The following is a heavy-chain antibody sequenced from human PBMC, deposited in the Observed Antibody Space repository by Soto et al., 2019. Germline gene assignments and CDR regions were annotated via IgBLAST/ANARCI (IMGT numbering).Heavy chain of an antibody. D-gene: IGHD6-19*01. J-gene: IGHJ4*02. Sequence: ASVKVSCKASGYSFTSYDINWVRQATGQGLEWMGWMDPKTGNTDYGQKFQGRVTMTRNTSVSTAYMELSSLTSEDTAVYYCARGRGWRDYWGQGTLVTVSS. CDR1: GYSFTSYD. CDR3: ARGRGWRDY. V-gene: IGHV1-8*01. CDR2: MDPKTGNT.